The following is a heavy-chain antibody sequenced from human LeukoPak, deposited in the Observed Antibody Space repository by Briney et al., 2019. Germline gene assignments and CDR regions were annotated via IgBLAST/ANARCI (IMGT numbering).Heavy chain of an antibody. CDR3: TSRYCTTTNCYSFDF. Sequence: PGGSLRLSCAASGFSFSTYSMNWVRQAPGKGLEWVSSISSSSAHIFYADSVKGRFSISRDNAKNSLYLQMNSLRVEDTAVYYCTSRYCTTTNCYSFDFWGQGTMVTVPS. V-gene: IGHV3-21*01. J-gene: IGHJ3*01. CDR2: ISSSSAHI. D-gene: IGHD2-2*01. CDR1: GFSFSTYS.